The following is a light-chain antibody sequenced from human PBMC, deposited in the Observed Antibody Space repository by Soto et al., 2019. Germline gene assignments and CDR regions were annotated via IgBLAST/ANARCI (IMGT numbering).Light chain of an antibody. J-gene: IGKJ1*01. CDR3: QQYNNWPPWT. CDR2: GAS. V-gene: IGKV3-15*01. CDR1: QSVGSN. Sequence: EIVMTQSPATLSVSPGERATLSCRASQSVGSNLAWYQQKPGQAPRLLIYGASTRATGIPARFSGSGSGTEFTLTNSGLQSEDFAVYYCQQYNNWPPWTFGQGTKVEIK.